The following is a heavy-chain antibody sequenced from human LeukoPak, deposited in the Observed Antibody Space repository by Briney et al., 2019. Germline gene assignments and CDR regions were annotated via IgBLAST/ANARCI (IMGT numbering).Heavy chain of an antibody. CDR3: ARSGQWHNTGYYFDY. V-gene: IGHV1-3*01. J-gene: IGHJ4*02. CDR1: GYTFTSYA. Sequence: GASVKVSCKASGYTFTSYAMHWVRQAPGQRLEWMGWINAGNGNTKYSQKFQGGVTITRDTSASTAYMELSSLRSEDTAVYYCARSGQWHNTGYYFDYWGQGTLVTVSS. CDR2: INAGNGNT. D-gene: IGHD6-19*01.